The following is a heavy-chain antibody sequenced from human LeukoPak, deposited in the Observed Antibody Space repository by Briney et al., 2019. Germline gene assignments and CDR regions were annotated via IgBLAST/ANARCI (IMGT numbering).Heavy chain of an antibody. CDR3: VRDMTARSWHAFDS. D-gene: IGHD6-13*01. Sequence: PGGSLRLSCAASGFSFSSHDMDWVRQAPGKGLEWIVHITTTSYDTHYADSVKGRFIISRDNVKDSLYLQMNSLRAEDTAVYYCVRDMTARSWHAFDSWGRGTLVTVSS. J-gene: IGHJ4*02. V-gene: IGHV3-48*03. CDR2: ITTTSYDT. CDR1: GFSFSSHD.